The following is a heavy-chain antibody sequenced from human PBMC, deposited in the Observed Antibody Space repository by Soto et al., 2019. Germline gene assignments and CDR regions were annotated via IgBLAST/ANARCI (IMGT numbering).Heavy chain of an antibody. V-gene: IGHV4-59*01. CDR1: GGSISSGY. D-gene: IGHD3-22*01. J-gene: IGHJ4*02. Sequence: SETLSLTCSVSGGSISSGYWTWIRQPPGKGLEWIGYIYYSGSTNYNPSLKSRVTISVDTSKNQFSLKLSSVTAADTAVYYCARGNYYDSSGYHDYWGQGTLVTVS. CDR2: IYYSGST. CDR3: ARGNYYDSSGYHDY.